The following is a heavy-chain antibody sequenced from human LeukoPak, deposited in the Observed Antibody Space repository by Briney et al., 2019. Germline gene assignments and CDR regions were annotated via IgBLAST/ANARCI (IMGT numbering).Heavy chain of an antibody. J-gene: IGHJ6*03. D-gene: IGHD3-10*01. V-gene: IGHV4-4*07. CDR2: IYTSGSA. Sequence: SETLSLTCTVSGGSISSYYWSWIRQPAGKGLEWIGRIYTSGSANYNPSLKSRVTMSVDTPRNQFSLKLSSVTAADTAVYYCARVYYGSYYYYMDVWGKGTTVTVSS. CDR1: GGSISSYY. CDR3: ARVYYGSYYYYMDV.